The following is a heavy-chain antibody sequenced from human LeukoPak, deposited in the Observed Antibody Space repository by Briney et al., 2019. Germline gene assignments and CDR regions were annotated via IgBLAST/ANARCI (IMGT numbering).Heavy chain of an antibody. Sequence: ASVKVSCKASGYTITNNYMHWVRQAPGQGLEWMGVINPSGTGTSYAQKFQGRIAMSRDTSTSTVYMELSSLRSEDTAFYYCATDHSMANTAWWFDPWGQGTLVTVSS. CDR3: ATDHSMANTAWWFDP. V-gene: IGHV1-46*01. D-gene: IGHD5-24*01. J-gene: IGHJ5*02. CDR2: INPSGTGT. CDR1: GYTITNNY.